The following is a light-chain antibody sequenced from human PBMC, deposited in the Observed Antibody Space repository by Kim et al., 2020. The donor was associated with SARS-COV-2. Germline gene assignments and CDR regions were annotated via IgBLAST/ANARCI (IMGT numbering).Light chain of an antibody. J-gene: IGLJ2*01. V-gene: IGLV4-69*01. CDR2: LNRDGSD. Sequence: QLVLTQSPSASASLGASVKLTCTLSSGHSSYAIAWHQQQPEKGPRYLMKLNRDGSDSTGDGIPDRFSGPSSGAESYLIISSLQSEDEADDYCQTWGNGIVVFGGGTQLTVL. CDR3: QTWGNGIVV. CDR1: SGHSSYA.